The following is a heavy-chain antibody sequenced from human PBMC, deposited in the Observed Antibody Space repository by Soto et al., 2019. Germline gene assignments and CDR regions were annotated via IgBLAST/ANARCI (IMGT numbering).Heavy chain of an antibody. J-gene: IGHJ6*02. Sequence: SETLSLTCTVSGGSISSSSYYWGWIRQPPGKGLEWIGSIYYSGSTYYNPSLKSRVTISVDTSKNQFSLKLSSVTAADTAVYYCATTSVGSSSGVYYYYGMDVWGQGTTVT. D-gene: IGHD6-6*01. CDR1: GGSISSSSYY. CDR2: IYYSGST. V-gene: IGHV4-39*01. CDR3: ATTSVGSSSGVYYYYGMDV.